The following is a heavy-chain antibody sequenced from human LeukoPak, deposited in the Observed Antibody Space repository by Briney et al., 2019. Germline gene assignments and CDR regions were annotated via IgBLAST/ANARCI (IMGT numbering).Heavy chain of an antibody. V-gene: IGHV4-59*08. CDR2: IYYSGST. D-gene: IGHD3-10*01. Sequence: SETLSLTCTVSGGSISSYYWSWIRQPPGKGLEWIGYIYYSGSTNYNPSLRSRVTISVDTSKNQFSLKLSSVTAADTAVYYCARHKGSGPFDYWGQGTLVTVSS. CDR3: ARHKGSGPFDY. CDR1: GGSISSYY. J-gene: IGHJ4*02.